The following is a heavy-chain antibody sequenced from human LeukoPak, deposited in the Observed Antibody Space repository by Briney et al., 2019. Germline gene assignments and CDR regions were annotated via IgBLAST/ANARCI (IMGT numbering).Heavy chain of an antibody. D-gene: IGHD1-14*01. V-gene: IGHV4-31*03. CDR2: IYYSGST. J-gene: IGHJ3*02. CDR1: GGSISSGGYY. CDR3: ARSGTEASDAFDI. Sequence: PSQTLSLTCTVSGGSISSGGYYWSWIRQHPGKGLEWIGYIYYSGSTYYNPSLKSRVTISVDTSKNQFSLKLSSVTAADTAVCYCARSGTEASDAFDIWGQGTMVTVSS.